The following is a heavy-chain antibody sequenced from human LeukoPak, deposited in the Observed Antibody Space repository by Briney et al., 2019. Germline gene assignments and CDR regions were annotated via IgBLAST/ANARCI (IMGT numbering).Heavy chain of an antibody. Sequence: PSETLSLTCAVYGGSFSGYYWSWIRQPPGKGLEWIGEINHSGSTNYNPSLKSRVTISVDTSKNQFSLKLSSVTAADTAVYYCARGYDSSGYYYYFDYWGRGTLVTVSS. CDR2: INHSGST. V-gene: IGHV4-34*01. D-gene: IGHD3-22*01. CDR3: ARGYDSSGYYYYFDY. CDR1: GGSFSGYY. J-gene: IGHJ4*02.